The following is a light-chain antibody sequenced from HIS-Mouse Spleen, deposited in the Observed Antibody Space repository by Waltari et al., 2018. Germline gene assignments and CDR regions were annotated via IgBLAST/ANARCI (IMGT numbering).Light chain of an antibody. CDR3: AAWDDSLNGWV. CDR1: SSQIGVHT. CDR2: SNN. J-gene: IGLJ3*02. Sequence: HSVLTHPPSASGTPGQRVTTPRSGSSSQIGVHTVDRYQQLPGTTPKLPSYSNNQRPSGVPDRFSGSKSGTSASLAISGLQSEDEADYYCAAWDDSLNGWVFGGGTKLTVL. V-gene: IGLV1-44*01.